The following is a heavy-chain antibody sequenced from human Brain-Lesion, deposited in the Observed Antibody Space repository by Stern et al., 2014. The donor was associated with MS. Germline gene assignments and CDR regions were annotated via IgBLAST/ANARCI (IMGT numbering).Heavy chain of an antibody. CDR2: IFNSGRT. Sequence: DQLVESGPGLVKPSQTLSLSCTVSGGSISSGGYYWSWIRQPAGKGLEWIGRIFNSGRTSYTPSLKSRVPISIDTSKNQFSLRLNSMTAADTAVYYCARGRVVPGFQYYATDVWGQGTTVIVSS. CDR3: ARGRVVPGFQYYATDV. D-gene: IGHD2-2*01. J-gene: IGHJ6*02. CDR1: GGSISSGGYY. V-gene: IGHV4-61*02.